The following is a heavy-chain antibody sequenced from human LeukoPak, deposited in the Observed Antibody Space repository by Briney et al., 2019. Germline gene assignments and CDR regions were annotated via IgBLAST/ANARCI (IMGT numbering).Heavy chain of an antibody. J-gene: IGHJ4*02. D-gene: IGHD2/OR15-2a*01. Sequence: GGSLRLSCAASGFSFSKYAMHWVRQTPGKGLEWVAVISFDETKKYYADSVKGRFTISRDNSNNTLFLQMNSLKTEDTAVYFCARMKVIKGASLDYWGQGSLVTVSS. V-gene: IGHV3-30-3*01. CDR1: GFSFSKYA. CDR2: ISFDETKK. CDR3: ARMKVIKGASLDY.